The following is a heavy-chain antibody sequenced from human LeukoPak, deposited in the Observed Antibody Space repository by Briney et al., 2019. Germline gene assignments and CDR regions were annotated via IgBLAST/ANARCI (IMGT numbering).Heavy chain of an antibody. V-gene: IGHV1-2*02. CDR2: INPNSGGT. CDR1: GYTFTGYY. J-gene: IGHJ6*02. Sequence: ASVKVSCKASGYTFTGYYTHWVRQAPGQGLEWMGWINPNSGGTNYAQKFRGRVTMTRDTSISTAYMELSRLRSDDTAVYYCARDGYSSGWYPRYYYYGMDVWGQGTTVTVSS. D-gene: IGHD6-19*01. CDR3: ARDGYSSGWYPRYYYYGMDV.